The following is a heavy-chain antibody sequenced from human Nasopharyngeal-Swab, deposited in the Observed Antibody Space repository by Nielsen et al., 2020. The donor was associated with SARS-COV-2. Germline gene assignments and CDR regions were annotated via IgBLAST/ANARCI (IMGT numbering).Heavy chain of an antibody. D-gene: IGHD5-18*01. Sequence: GGSLRLSCTGSGFTFIDYHMGWIRQAPGSGPEWVSHMSGNGNFVYYADSVKGRFTISRDNAKNSLYLQMNSLRGDDTAKYYCARVYSYGSNWFDPWGQGTLVTVSS. CDR2: MSGNGNFV. CDR3: ARVYSYGSNWFDP. J-gene: IGHJ5*02. V-gene: IGHV3-11*01. CDR1: GFTFIDYH.